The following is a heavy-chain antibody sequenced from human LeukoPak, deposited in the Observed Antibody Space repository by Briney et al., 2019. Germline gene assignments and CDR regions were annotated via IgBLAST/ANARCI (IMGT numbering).Heavy chain of an antibody. Sequence: GGSLRLSCAASEFTFSSYWMSWVRQAPGKGLEWVANIKQDGGQIYYLESVKGRSTVSRDNAKNSLYLQMNSLGAEDTAVYYCARLGARQMLEYWGQGTLVTVSS. J-gene: IGHJ4*02. CDR3: ARLGARQMLEY. CDR1: EFTFSSYW. CDR2: IKQDGGQI. V-gene: IGHV3-7*01. D-gene: IGHD4-17*01.